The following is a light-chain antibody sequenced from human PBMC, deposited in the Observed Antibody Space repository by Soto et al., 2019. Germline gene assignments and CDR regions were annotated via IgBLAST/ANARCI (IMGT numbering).Light chain of an antibody. CDR3: QQRSNRPRT. V-gene: IGKV3D-20*02. J-gene: IGKJ1*01. CDR2: DAS. Sequence: EIVLTQSPGTLSLSPGERATLSCRASHTISSSYLAWYQQKPGQAPRLLMYDASNRATGIPARFSGSGSGTDFTLTISSLEPEDFAVYYCQQRSNRPRTFGQGTKVDIK. CDR1: HTISSSY.